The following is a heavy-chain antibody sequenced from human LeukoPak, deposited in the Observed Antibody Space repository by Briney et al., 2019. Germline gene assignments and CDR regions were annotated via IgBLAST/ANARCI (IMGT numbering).Heavy chain of an antibody. CDR2: ISGSGGST. Sequence: GGSLRLSCAASGFTFSSYAMSWVRQAPGKGLEWVSAISGSGGSTYYADSVKGRFTISRDNSKNTLYLQMNSLRAEDTAVYYCAKDVGAPVLRFLEWLLPFDYWGQGTLVTVSS. CDR3: AKDVGAPVLRFLEWLLPFDY. CDR1: GFTFSSYA. D-gene: IGHD3-3*01. V-gene: IGHV3-23*01. J-gene: IGHJ4*02.